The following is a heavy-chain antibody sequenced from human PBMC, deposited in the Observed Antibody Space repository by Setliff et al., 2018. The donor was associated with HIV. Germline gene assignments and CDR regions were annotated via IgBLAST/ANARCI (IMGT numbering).Heavy chain of an antibody. D-gene: IGHD2-15*01. Sequence: SQTLSLTCAISGDSVSSNSAAWNWIRQSPSRGLEWLGRTYYRSKWYNDYAVSVKSRITINPDTSKNQFSLQLNSVTPEDTAVYYCARVYCSGGSCYDAFDIWGQGTMGTVSS. CDR3: ARVYCSGGSCYDAFDI. V-gene: IGHV6-1*01. CDR2: TYYRSKWYN. CDR1: GDSVSSNSAA. J-gene: IGHJ3*02.